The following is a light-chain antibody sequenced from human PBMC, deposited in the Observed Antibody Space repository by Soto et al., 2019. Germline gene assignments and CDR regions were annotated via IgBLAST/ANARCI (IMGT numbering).Light chain of an antibody. J-gene: IGLJ1*01. V-gene: IGLV2-11*01. CDR1: SSDVGGYNY. CDR3: CSYAGSPRYV. Sequence: QSALTQPRSVSGSPGQSVTISCTGTSSDVGGYNYVSWYQQHPGKAPKVMIYDVSERPSGVPGRFSGSKSGNTASLTISGLQAEDEADYYCCSYAGSPRYVFGTGTQLTVL. CDR2: DVS.